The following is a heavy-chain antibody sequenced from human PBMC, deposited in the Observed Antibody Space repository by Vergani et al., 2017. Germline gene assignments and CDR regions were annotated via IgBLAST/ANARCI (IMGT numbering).Heavy chain of an antibody. Sequence: QVQLVESGGGVVQPGRSLRLSCAASGFTFSSYAMHWVRQAPGKGLEWVAVISYDGSNTYYADSVKGRFTISRDNSKNTLYLQMNSLRAEDTSAYYCARAEIKAAAGSGGEFDYWGQGTLVTVSS. CDR2: ISYDGSNT. J-gene: IGHJ4*02. V-gene: IGHV3-30*04. D-gene: IGHD6-13*01. CDR1: GFTFSSYA. CDR3: ARAEIKAAAGSGGEFDY.